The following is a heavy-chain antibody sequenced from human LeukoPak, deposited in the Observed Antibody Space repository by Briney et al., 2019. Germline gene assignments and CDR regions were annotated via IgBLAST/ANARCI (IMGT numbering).Heavy chain of an antibody. Sequence: GGSLRLSCAASGFTFSRYWMSWVRQAPGKGLECVANIKQDGSEKYYVDSVKGRFTTSRDKAKNSLYLQMNSLRAEDTAVYYCAREDGYSFRFTYYYYGMDVWGQGTTVTVSS. D-gene: IGHD5-18*01. CDR1: GFTFSRYW. J-gene: IGHJ6*02. CDR3: AREDGYSFRFTYYYYGMDV. CDR2: IKQDGSEK. V-gene: IGHV3-7*01.